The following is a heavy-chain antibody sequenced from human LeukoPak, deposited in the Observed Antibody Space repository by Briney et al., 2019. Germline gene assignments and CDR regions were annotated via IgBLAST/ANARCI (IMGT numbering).Heavy chain of an antibody. CDR2: MNPNSGNT. CDR1: GYTFTSYD. D-gene: IGHD6-13*01. Sequence: ASVKVSCKASGYTFTSYDINWVRQATGQGLEWMGWMNPNSGNTGYAQKFQGRVAMTRNTSISTAYMELSSLRSEDTAVYYCARGKRSSSWVDYWGQGTLVTVSS. V-gene: IGHV1-8*01. CDR3: ARGKRSSSWVDY. J-gene: IGHJ4*02.